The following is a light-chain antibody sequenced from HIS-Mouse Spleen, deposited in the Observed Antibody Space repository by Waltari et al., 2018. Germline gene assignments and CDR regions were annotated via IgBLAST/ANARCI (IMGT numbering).Light chain of an antibody. Sequence: QSVLTQPPSASGTPGQRVTISCSGSSSNIGSNYVYWYQHLPGTAPKLLTYRNNQRASRVLDRFSGSKSGSSASLASSGLRSEDEAGYYCAAWDDSRSGPVFGGGTKLTVL. CDR3: AAWDDSRSGPV. V-gene: IGLV1-47*01. CDR1: SSNIGSNY. CDR2: RNN. J-gene: IGLJ3*02.